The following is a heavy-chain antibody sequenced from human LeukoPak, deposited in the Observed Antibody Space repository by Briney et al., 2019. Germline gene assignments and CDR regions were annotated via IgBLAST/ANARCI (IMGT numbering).Heavy chain of an antibody. CDR1: GFTFSSSA. CDR3: AKQLGYCSDGSCYFPY. D-gene: IGHD2-15*01. J-gene: IGHJ4*02. V-gene: IGHV3-23*01. CDR2: ISNNGGYT. Sequence: GGSLRLSCAASGFTFSSSAMSWVRQAPGKGLEWVSAISNNGGYTYYADSVQGRFTISRGNSKSTLCLQMNSLRAEDTAVYYCAKQLGYCSDGSCYFPYWGQGTLVTVSS.